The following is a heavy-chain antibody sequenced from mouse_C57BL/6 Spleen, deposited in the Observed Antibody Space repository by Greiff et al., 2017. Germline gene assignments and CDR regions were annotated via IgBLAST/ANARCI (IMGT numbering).Heavy chain of an antibody. J-gene: IGHJ2*01. CDR3: ARRYITSEFDD. Sequence: VQLQQPGAELVRPGSSVKLSCKVSGYTFTSYCMHWVKQRPLQGLEWIGNIDPSDSVPHYNQKFKDKATLTADKSSSTAYMQLSSMTSEDSAVYYCARRYITSEFDDWGRGATLAVSS. CDR2: IDPSDSVP. D-gene: IGHD1-1*01. CDR1: GYTFTSYC. V-gene: IGHV1-52*01.